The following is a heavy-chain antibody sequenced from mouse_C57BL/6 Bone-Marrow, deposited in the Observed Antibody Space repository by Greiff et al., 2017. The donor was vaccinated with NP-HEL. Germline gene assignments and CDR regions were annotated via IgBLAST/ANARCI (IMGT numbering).Heavy chain of an antibody. CDR2: INYDGSST. Sequence: EVQLQESEGGLVQPGSSMKLSCTASGFTFSDYYMAWVRQVPEKGLEWVANINYDGSSTYYLDSLKSRFIISRDNAKNILYLQMSSLKSEDTATYYCARDAPYDYDYAMDYWGQGTSVTVSS. J-gene: IGHJ4*01. CDR3: ARDAPYDYDYAMDY. D-gene: IGHD2-4*01. V-gene: IGHV5-16*01. CDR1: GFTFSDYY.